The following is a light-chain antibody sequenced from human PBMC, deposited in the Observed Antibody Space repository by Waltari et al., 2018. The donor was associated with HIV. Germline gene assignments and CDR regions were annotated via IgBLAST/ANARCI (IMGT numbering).Light chain of an antibody. CDR1: HSPLYGVNGQHS. J-gene: IGKJ4*01. CDR3: QQYFGTPLT. V-gene: IGKV4-1*01. CDR2: WAS. Sequence: VMTPSPESLAVSLLERPTITCTSGHSPLYGVNGQHSLAWSQQRPGQSPKLLIYWASSRESGVPARFSSSGAGTDFTLTINNVQSEDVAVYYCQQYFGTPLTFGGGTRV.